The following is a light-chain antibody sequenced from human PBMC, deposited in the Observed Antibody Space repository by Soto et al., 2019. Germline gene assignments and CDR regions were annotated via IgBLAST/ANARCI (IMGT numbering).Light chain of an antibody. V-gene: IGLV1-51*01. CDR3: GTWDSSLSAHVV. J-gene: IGLJ2*01. CDR1: SSNIGNNY. CDR2: DNN. Sequence: QSVLTQPPSVSAAPGQKVTISCSGSSSNIGNNYVSWYQQLPGTAPKLLIYDNNKRPSGIPDRFSGSKSGTSATLGITGLQTWVEADYYCGTWDSSLSAHVVLGGGTKLTVL.